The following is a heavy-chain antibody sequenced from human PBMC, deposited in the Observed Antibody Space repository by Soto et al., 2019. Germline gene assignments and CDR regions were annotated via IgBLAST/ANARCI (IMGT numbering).Heavy chain of an antibody. CDR1: GFTFSSYW. Sequence: EVQLVESGGGLVQPGGSLRLSCVASGFTFSSYWMHWVRQAPGKGLVWVSRINSDGSSTSYADSVKGRFTISRDNAKNTLYLQMNSLRAEDTAVYYCARDYRYGDYGSVGGFDYWGQGTLVTVSS. D-gene: IGHD4-17*01. V-gene: IGHV3-74*01. CDR3: ARDYRYGDYGSVGGFDY. CDR2: INSDGSST. J-gene: IGHJ4*02.